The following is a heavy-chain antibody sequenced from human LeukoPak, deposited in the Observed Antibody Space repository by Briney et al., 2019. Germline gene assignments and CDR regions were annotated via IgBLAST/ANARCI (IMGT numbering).Heavy chain of an antibody. CDR3: TGNYYGSGSYADFDY. V-gene: IGHV3-30*07. D-gene: IGHD3-10*01. J-gene: IGHJ4*02. Sequence: DSVKGRFTISRDHSKNTAYLQMDSLKTEDTAVYYCTGNYYGSGSYADFDYWGQGTLVTVSS.